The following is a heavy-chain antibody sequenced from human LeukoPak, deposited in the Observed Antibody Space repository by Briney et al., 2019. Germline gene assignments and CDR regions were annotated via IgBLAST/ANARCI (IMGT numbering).Heavy chain of an antibody. CDR2: IRSKANSYAT. CDR3: TSTTHYCGGDCYSFDY. V-gene: IGHV3-73*01. J-gene: IGHJ4*02. CDR1: GFTFSGSA. Sequence: PGGSLKLSCAASGFTFSGSAMHWVRQASGKGLEWVGRIRSKANSYATAYPASVKGRFSISRDDSKNTAYLQMNSLKTEDTAVYYCTSTTHYCGGDCYSFDYWGQGTLVTVSS. D-gene: IGHD2-21*02.